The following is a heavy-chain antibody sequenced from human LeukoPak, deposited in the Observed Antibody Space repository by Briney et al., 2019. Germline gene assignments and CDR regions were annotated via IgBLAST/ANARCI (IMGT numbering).Heavy chain of an antibody. V-gene: IGHV3-7*05. CDR3: ATSRTLDY. CDR1: GFNFSSYW. Sequence: GGSLRLSCAAPGFNFSSYWMSYVRPAPGKALEDVANIKQDGSEIYYVDSVKGRFTISRVNAKSSLYLQMNSLRAEDTAVYYCATSRTLDYWGQGTLVTVSS. J-gene: IGHJ4*02. CDR2: IKQDGSEI.